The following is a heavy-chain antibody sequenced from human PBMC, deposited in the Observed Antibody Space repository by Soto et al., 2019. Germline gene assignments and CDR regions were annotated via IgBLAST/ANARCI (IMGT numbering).Heavy chain of an antibody. CDR2: ISAYNGDT. CDR1: GYTFTSFG. V-gene: IGHV1-18*01. Sequence: GASVKVSCKASGYTFTSFGITWVRQAPGQGLEWMGWISAYNGDTNYAQNLQGRVTMTTDTSTSTAYMELRSLASDDTAMYYCARDGQKQWLLRALDIWGQGTMVTVSS. J-gene: IGHJ3*02. CDR3: ARDGQKQWLLRALDI. D-gene: IGHD6-19*01.